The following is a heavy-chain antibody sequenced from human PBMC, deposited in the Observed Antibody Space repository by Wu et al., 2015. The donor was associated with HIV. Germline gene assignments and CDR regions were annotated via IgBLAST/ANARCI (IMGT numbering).Heavy chain of an antibody. CDR3: ARERYGAVSGLSMDV. CDR2: MNPNSGNT. V-gene: IGHV1-8*01. Sequence: QVQLVQSGAEVKKPGASVKVSCKASGYTFTSYDINWVRQATGQGLEWMGWMNPNSGNTGYAQKFQGRVTMTRNTSTTTVSLSLSNLKYEDTAIYYCARERYGAVSGLSMDVWGRGTTVIVSS. D-gene: IGHD3-16*01. J-gene: IGHJ6*03. CDR1: GYTFTSYD.